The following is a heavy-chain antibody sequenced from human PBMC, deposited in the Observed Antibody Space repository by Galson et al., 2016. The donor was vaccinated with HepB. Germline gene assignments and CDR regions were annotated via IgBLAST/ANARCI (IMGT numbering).Heavy chain of an antibody. Sequence: SCKASGYTFTADYMHWVRQAPGQGLEWMGWINPKSGGTHYAQKFQGRVPLTIDATPSTLELRSLRSDDTAVFYCARDVLFVYVWENYRDVYYYGMEAWGQGTRVTVSS. CDR3: ARDVLFVYVWENYRDVYYYGMEA. V-gene: IGHV1-2*02. J-gene: IGHJ6*02. CDR2: INPKSGGT. CDR1: GYTFTADY. D-gene: IGHD3-16*02.